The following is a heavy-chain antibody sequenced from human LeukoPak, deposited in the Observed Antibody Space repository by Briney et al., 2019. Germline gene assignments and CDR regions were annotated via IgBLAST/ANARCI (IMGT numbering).Heavy chain of an antibody. J-gene: IGHJ6*02. CDR3: ARLTNCSSTSCPYGMDV. D-gene: IGHD2-2*01. V-gene: IGHV5-51*01. CDR1: GYSFTSYW. CDR2: IYPGDSDT. Sequence: GESLKISFKGSGYSFTSYWIGWVRQMPGKGLEWMGIIYPGDSDTRYSPSFQGQVTISADKSISTAYLQWSSLKASDTAMYYCARLTNCSSTSCPYGMDVWGQGTTVTVSS.